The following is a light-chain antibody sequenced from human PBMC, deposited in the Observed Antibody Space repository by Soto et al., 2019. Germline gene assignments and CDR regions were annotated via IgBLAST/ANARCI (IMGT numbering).Light chain of an antibody. V-gene: IGKV3-20*01. CDR1: QSVSSNH. J-gene: IGKJ1*01. Sequence: ESVLTQSPGTLSLSPGERATLSCRVSQSVSSNHLAWYQQKRGQPPRLLIYGASSRATGTPGRFSGSGSGTDFTLTITRLEPEDFAVYYCQQYGSSPQTFGQGTKVDIK. CDR3: QQYGSSPQT. CDR2: GAS.